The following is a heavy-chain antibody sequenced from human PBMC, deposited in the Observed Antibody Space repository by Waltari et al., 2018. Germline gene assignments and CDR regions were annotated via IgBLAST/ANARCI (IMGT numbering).Heavy chain of an antibody. J-gene: IGHJ5*02. Sequence: EVRLVQSGGGLVQRGGSMRLSCVGSNCKFGTRLLNYARTLVRQAPGEGLDWVAAITGSGNKTYYADSVTGRFTISRDNSQDTVFLDMTNVKAEDTAVYFCVKDSYEFWSGYYNAWGEGTVVAVSS. CDR1: NCKFGTRLLNYA. CDR2: ITGSGNKT. D-gene: IGHD3-3*01. CDR3: VKDSYEFWSGYYNA. V-gene: IGHV3-23*04.